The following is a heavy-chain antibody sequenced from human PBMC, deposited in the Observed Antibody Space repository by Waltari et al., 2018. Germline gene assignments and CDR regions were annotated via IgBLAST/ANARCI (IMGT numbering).Heavy chain of an antibody. CDR1: GYTFTSYY. J-gene: IGHJ4*02. Sequence: QVQLVQSGAEVKKPGASVKLSCEASGYTFTSYYMHWVRQAPGQGLEWMGMINPSGGSTSDTQNVQGRVTMTRDPSRSTVYMELSSLRSEDTAVYFCARDSGLYTYYRSYFDYWGQGALVTVSS. D-gene: IGHD3-16*01. V-gene: IGHV1-46*01. CDR3: ARDSGLYTYYRSYFDY. CDR2: INPSGGST.